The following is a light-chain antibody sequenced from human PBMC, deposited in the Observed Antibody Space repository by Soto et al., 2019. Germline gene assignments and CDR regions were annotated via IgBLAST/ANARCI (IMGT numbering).Light chain of an antibody. CDR3: SSYAGSNILVV. Sequence: VLTQPPSASGSPGQSVTISCTGTSSDVGGYNYVSWYQQHPGKAPKLMIYEVSKRPSGVPDRFSGSKSGNTASLTVSGLQAEDEADYYCSSYAGSNILVVFGGGTKLTVL. V-gene: IGLV2-8*01. J-gene: IGLJ2*01. CDR2: EVS. CDR1: SSDVGGYNY.